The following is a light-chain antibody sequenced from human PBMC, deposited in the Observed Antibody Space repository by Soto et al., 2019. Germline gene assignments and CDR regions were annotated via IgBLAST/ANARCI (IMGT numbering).Light chain of an antibody. CDR1: QSVSSGY. J-gene: IGKJ2*01. Sequence: EIVLTQSPGTLSLSPGERATLSCRASQSVSSGYLAWYQQKPGQAPRLLIYGASNRASGIPDRFSGSGSATDFTLTIIRLEPEDFAVYYCQQYGSSQYTFGQGTKLEIK. CDR2: GAS. V-gene: IGKV3-20*01. CDR3: QQYGSSQYT.